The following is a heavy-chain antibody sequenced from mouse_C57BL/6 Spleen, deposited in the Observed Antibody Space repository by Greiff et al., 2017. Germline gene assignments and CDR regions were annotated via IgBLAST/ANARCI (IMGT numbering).Heavy chain of an antibody. V-gene: IGHV1-64*01. J-gene: IGHJ1*03. CDR2: IHPNSGST. D-gene: IGHD2-1*01. Sequence: VKLQQPGAELVKPGASVKLSCKASGYTFTSYWMHWVKQRPGQGLEWIGMIHPNSGSTNYNEKFKSKATLTVDKSSSTAYMQLSSLTSEDSAVYYCARLGGNGYFDVWGTGTTVTVSS. CDR1: GYTFTSYW. CDR3: ARLGGNGYFDV.